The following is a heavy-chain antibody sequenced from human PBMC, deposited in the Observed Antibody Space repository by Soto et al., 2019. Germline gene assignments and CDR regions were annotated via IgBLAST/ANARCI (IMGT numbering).Heavy chain of an antibody. D-gene: IGHD5-18*01. V-gene: IGHV3-30*03. CDR3: RLDY. Sequence: PWGSLRPSCAASGFTFSSYGMHWVRQAPGKGLEWVAVTSYDGRNNNYADSVRGRFTISRDNSNMDPVDTATYYCARTRRDGYIRLDYWGQGTLVTVSS. CDR2: TSYDGRNN. J-gene: IGHJ4*02. CDR1: GFTFSSYG.